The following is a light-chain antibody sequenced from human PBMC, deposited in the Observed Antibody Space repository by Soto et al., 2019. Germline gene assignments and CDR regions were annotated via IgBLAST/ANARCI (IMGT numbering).Light chain of an antibody. CDR2: GAS. J-gene: IGKJ4*01. CDR1: QTVAKN. Sequence: EIVMTQSPAILSVSPGERATLSCRASQTVAKNLAWYQQKPGQPPRLLIYGASTRATGVPARFSGSGSGTEFTLTISSLQSEDLAIYYCQQHNNWPLTFGGGTKVELK. V-gene: IGKV3D-15*01. CDR3: QQHNNWPLT.